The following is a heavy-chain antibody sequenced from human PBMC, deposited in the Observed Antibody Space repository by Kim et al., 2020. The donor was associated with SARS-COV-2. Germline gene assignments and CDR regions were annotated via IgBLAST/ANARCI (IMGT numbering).Heavy chain of an antibody. CDR2: ISHSGST. J-gene: IGHJ4*02. CDR3: AGSQLNY. Sequence: SETLSLTCAVYGGSFSGYYWSWIRQPPGKGLEWIGEISHSGSTNYNPSLKSRVTISVDTSKNQFSLKLSSVTAADTAVYYCAGSQLNYWGQGTLVTVSS. CDR1: GGSFSGYY. V-gene: IGHV4-34*01. D-gene: IGHD6-13*01.